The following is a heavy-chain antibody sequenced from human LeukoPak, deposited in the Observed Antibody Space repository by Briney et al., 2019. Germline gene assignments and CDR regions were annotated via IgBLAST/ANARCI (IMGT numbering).Heavy chain of an antibody. CDR3: ARHPTRRDVYDHLDY. V-gene: IGHV4-39*01. D-gene: IGHD5/OR15-5a*01. CDR2: MFYSGST. J-gene: IGHJ4*02. CDR1: GGSISSGNYH. Sequence: SETLSLTCTVSGGSISSGNYHWAWMPQPPGKGPEWIVSMFYSGSTYYNPSLKSRVTISVDTSKNQFSLKVTSVTAADMAVYYCARHPTRRDVYDHLDYWGQGTLVTVSS.